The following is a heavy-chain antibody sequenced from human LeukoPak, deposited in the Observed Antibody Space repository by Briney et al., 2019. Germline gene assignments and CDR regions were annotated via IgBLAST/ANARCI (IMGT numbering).Heavy chain of an antibody. J-gene: IGHJ4*02. CDR3: AKVGSGWYGVDY. CDR1: GIIFSGYG. CDR2: IRYDGTNK. D-gene: IGHD6-19*01. V-gene: IGHV3-30*02. Sequence: GGSLRLSCEVSGIIFSGYGIHWVRQAPGKGLEWVAFIRYDGTNKYYADSVKGRFTISRDNSNNTLYLQMNSLRVEDTAVYYCAKVGSGWYGVDYWGQGTLATVSS.